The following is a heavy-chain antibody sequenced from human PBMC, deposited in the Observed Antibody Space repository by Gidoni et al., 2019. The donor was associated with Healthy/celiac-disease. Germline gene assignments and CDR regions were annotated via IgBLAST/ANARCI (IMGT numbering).Heavy chain of an antibody. V-gene: IGHV3-73*02. CDR2: IRSKANSDAT. CDR1: GFTFSGSA. J-gene: IGHJ4*02. CDR3: TSSAVAVGGIYRN. Sequence: VQLVESGGGLVQPGGSLKLSCAASGFTFSGSAMHWVRPASGKGLEWVGRIRSKANSDATAYAAAVKGRFTISRDDSKNTAYLQMNSLKTEDTAVYYCTSSAVAVGGIYRNWGQGTLVTVSS. D-gene: IGHD6-19*01.